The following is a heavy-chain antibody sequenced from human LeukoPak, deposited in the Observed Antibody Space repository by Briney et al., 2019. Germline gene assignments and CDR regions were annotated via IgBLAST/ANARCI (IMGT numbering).Heavy chain of an antibody. CDR3: AKGGRRAYCGGDCYGSFDY. Sequence: GGSLRLSCAASGFTFSSYAMSWVRQAPGKGLEWVSAISGSGGSTYYADSVKGRFTISRDNSKNTLYLQMNSLRAGDTAVYYCAKGGRRAYCGGDCYGSFDYWGQGTLVTVSS. J-gene: IGHJ4*02. CDR1: GFTFSSYA. D-gene: IGHD2-21*02. V-gene: IGHV3-23*01. CDR2: ISGSGGST.